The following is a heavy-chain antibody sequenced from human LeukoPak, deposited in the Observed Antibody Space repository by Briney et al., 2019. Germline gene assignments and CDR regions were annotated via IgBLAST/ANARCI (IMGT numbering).Heavy chain of an antibody. CDR3: KKRKYCSSTSCPAGPFDI. D-gene: IGHD2-2*01. Sequence: GGSLRLSCAASGFTVSSNEMSWVRQAPGKGLEWVSSISGGSTYYADSRKGRFTIYRDNSKNTLHLQMNSLRAEDTAVYYCKKRKYCSSTSCPAGPFDIWGQGTMVTVSS. V-gene: IGHV3-38-3*01. J-gene: IGHJ3*02. CDR1: GFTVSSNE. CDR2: ISGGST.